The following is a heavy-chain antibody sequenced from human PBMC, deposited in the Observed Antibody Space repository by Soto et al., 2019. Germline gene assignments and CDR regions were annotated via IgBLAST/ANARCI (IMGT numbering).Heavy chain of an antibody. V-gene: IGHV4-31*11. J-gene: IGHJ2*01. CDR2: IHNSGTT. Sequence: QVQLQESGPGLVKPSQTLSLTCAVSGGSISRSVYYCNWIRQHPGKGLEWIGYIHNSGTTYYNPSLKSRLTFSVDTSKNQFSLKLSSVTTADTAVYYCARDRIVRGVVGWYFDLWGRGTLVTVSS. D-gene: IGHD3-10*01. CDR3: ARDRIVRGVVGWYFDL. CDR1: GGSISRSVYY.